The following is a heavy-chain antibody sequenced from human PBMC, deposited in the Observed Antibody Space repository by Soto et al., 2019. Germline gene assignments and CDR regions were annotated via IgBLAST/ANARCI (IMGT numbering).Heavy chain of an antibody. J-gene: IGHJ3*01. CDR3: ARSPVGDAFNV. D-gene: IGHD3-10*01. V-gene: IGHV3-21*01. Sequence: EVQLVESGGGLVKPGGSLRLSCAASGFTFSSYSMNWVRQAPGKGLGWVSSISSGSDYIFYADSVKGRFTISRDNDKNSPFLQMTSRAAEDTAVYYGARSPVGDAFNVWGQGTVVTVSS. CDR2: ISSGSDYI. CDR1: GFTFSSYS.